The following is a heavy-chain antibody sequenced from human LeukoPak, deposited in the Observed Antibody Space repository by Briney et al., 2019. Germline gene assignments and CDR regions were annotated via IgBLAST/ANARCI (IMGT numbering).Heavy chain of an antibody. CDR1: GGTFSSYA. V-gene: IGHV1-69*05. J-gene: IGHJ4*02. CDR2: IIPIFGTA. CDR3: ARDRGTVTTFLDY. Sequence: ASVKVSCKASGGTFSSYAISWVRQAPGQGLEWMGGIIPIFGTASYAQKFQGRVTMTRDTSTSTVYMELSSLRSEDTAVYCCARDRGTVTTFLDYWGQGTLVTVSS. D-gene: IGHD4-11*01.